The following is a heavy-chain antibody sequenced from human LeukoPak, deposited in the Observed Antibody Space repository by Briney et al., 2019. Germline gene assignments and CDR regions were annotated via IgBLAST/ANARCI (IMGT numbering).Heavy chain of an antibody. Sequence: PSETLSLTCTVSGGSISSYYWSWIRQPAGKGLEWIGRIYTSGSTNYNASHESRVSMSVDTSKNQFSLKLSSVTAADTAVFYCARENSGSYREFDYWRQGTLVTVSS. D-gene: IGHD1-26*01. CDR2: IYTSGST. CDR3: ARENSGSYREFDY. J-gene: IGHJ4*02. CDR1: GGSISSYY. V-gene: IGHV4-4*07.